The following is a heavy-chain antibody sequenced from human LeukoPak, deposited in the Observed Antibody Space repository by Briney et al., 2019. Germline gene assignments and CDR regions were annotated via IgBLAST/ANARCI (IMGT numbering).Heavy chain of an antibody. CDR1: GGSISSYY. CDR3: ASGGHYYGYAMDV. V-gene: IGHV4-59*01. D-gene: IGHD3-10*01. Sequence: SETLSLTCTVSGGSISSYYWSWIRQPPGKGLEWIGYIYYSGSTNYNPSPKSRVTISVDTSKNQFSLKLSSVTAADTAVYYCASGGHYYGYAMDVWGQGTTVTVSS. J-gene: IGHJ6*02. CDR2: IYYSGST.